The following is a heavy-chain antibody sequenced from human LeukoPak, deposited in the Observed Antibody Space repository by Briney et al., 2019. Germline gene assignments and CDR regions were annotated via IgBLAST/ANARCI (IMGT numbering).Heavy chain of an antibody. Sequence: PSETLSLTCTVSGGSISSYYWNWIRQPPGKGLEWIGYIYYSGSTNYNPSLKSRVTISVDTSKNQFSLKLSSVTAADTAVYYCARSTYDFWSGYYNYYYYYMDVWGKGTTVTVSS. J-gene: IGHJ6*03. D-gene: IGHD3-3*01. CDR2: IYYSGST. CDR1: GGSISSYY. CDR3: ARSTYDFWSGYYNYYYYYMDV. V-gene: IGHV4-59*01.